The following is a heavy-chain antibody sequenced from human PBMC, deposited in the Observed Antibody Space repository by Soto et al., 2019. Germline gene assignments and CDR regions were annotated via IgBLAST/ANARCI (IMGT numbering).Heavy chain of an antibody. CDR2: INAGNGNT. CDR1: GYTFTSYA. CDR3: ARGMDYDFWSGYNYYYYYYGMDV. V-gene: IGHV1-3*01. Sequence: ASVKVSCKASGYTFTSYAMHWVRQAPGQRLEWMGWINAGNGNTKYSQKFQGRVTITRDTSASTAYMELSSLRSEDTAVYYCARGMDYDFWSGYNYYYYYYGMDVWGQGTTVTVSS. D-gene: IGHD3-3*01. J-gene: IGHJ6*02.